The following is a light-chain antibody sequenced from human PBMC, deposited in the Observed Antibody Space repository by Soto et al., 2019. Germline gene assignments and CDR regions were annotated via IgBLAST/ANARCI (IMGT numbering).Light chain of an antibody. CDR3: QHYYNWRPR. CDR2: DAS. V-gene: IGKV3-15*01. J-gene: IGKJ1*01. Sequence: EIEMTQSPATLSVSPGEEATLSCRASQSVSSNLAWYQQKPGQAPRLLIYDASTRATGIPARFSGSGSGTEFTLTISRLQSEDFAVYYCQHYYNWRPRFGQGTKVEIK. CDR1: QSVSSN.